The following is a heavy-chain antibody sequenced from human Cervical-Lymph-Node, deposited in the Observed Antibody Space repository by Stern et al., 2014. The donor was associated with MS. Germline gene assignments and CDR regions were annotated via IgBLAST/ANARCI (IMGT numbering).Heavy chain of an antibody. CDR1: GGTSNSHG. CDR2: IIPVLSTI. CDR3: ARRGSARRGSGWLDP. V-gene: IGHV1-69*01. D-gene: IGHD3-10*01. J-gene: IGHJ5*02. Sequence: QVQLVQSGAEVKKPGSSVKVSCKASGGTSNSHGISWVRQAPGQGLEWMGGIIPVLSTIDYAQKVQGRVTVTEDESTSTTYMELSSLRSEDTAVYYCARRGSARRGSGWLDPWGQGTLVTVSS.